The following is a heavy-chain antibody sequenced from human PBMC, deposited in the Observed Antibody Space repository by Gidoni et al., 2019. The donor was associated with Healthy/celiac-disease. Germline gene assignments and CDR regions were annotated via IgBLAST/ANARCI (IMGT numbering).Heavy chain of an antibody. CDR1: GFPFSSYG. CDR2: ISYDGSNK. CDR3: AKDYTQGSSWYGRKRGLWD. J-gene: IGHJ4*02. V-gene: IGHV3-30*18. D-gene: IGHD6-13*01. Sequence: QVQLVESGGGVVQPGRSLRLSCAASGFPFSSYGMHWVRQAPGKGLEWVAVISYDGSNKYYADSVKGRFTISRDNSKNTLYLQMNSLRAEDTAVYYCAKDYTQGSSWYGRKRGLWDWGQGTLVTVSS.